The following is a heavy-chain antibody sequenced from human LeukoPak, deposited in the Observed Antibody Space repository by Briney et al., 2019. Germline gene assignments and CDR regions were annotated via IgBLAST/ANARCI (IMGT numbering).Heavy chain of an antibody. J-gene: IGHJ4*02. CDR2: LNPNTGDT. D-gene: IGHD2-15*01. V-gene: IGHV1-2*02. Sequence: DSVKVSCEASGYNFAHYPMHLVRQAPGQGLGWIGSLNPNTGDTLLAQKFKGRVTMTRDTSITIGYMELSSLTFDDTAVYYCARDPDSGPDRWGQGTLVTVAS. CDR1: GYNFAHYP. CDR3: ARDPDSGPDR.